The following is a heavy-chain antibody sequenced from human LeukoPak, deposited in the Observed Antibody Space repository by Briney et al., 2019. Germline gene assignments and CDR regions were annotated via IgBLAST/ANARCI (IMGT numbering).Heavy chain of an antibody. V-gene: IGHV3-66*01. D-gene: IGHD1-14*01. Sequence: PGGSLRLSCAASGFTVSSNYMSWVRQAPGKGLEWVSVIYSGTSTYYADSVKGRFTISRDNAKNTLYLQMDSLRAEDTGVYYCARSNQADDYWGQGTLVTVSS. J-gene: IGHJ4*02. CDR2: IYSGTST. CDR3: ARSNQADDY. CDR1: GFTVSSNY.